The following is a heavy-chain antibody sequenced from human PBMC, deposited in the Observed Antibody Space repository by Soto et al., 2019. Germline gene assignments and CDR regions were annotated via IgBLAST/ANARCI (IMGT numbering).Heavy chain of an antibody. V-gene: IGHV1-18*01. J-gene: IGHJ4*02. CDR3: ARDKRGMSYYYDSSGYYPFDY. Sequence: ASVKVSCKASGYTFTSYGISWVRQAPGQGLEWMGWISAYNGNTNYAQKLQGRVTMTTYTSTSTAYMELRSLRSDDTAVYYCARDKRGMSYYYDSSGYYPFDYWGQGTLVTVSS. D-gene: IGHD3-22*01. CDR2: ISAYNGNT. CDR1: GYTFTSYG.